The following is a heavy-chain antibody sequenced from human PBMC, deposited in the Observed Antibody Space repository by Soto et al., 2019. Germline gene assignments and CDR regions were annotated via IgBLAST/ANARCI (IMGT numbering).Heavy chain of an antibody. CDR2: IYYSGST. J-gene: IGHJ6*02. CDR1: GGSISSSSYY. Sequence: SETLSLTCTVSGGSISSSSYYWGWIRQPPGKGLEWIGSIYYSGSTYYNPSLKSRVAISVDTSKNQFSLKLGSVTAADTAVYYCARQWEKPRRTNTYDFWGGDYYYCDGMDVWGQGTTVTGSS. V-gene: IGHV4-39*01. D-gene: IGHD3-3*01. CDR3: ARQWEKPRRTNTYDFWGGDYYYCDGMDV.